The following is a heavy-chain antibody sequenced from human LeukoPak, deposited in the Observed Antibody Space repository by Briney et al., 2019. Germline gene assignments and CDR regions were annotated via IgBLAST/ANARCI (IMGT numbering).Heavy chain of an antibody. V-gene: IGHV3-48*03. J-gene: IGHJ5*02. CDR2: ITISGHTK. Sequence: PGGSLRLSCAASGFDLNTYEMNWVRQAAGKGLEWIADITISGHTKNYADSVKDRFTISRDNAGTSLYLQMNSLRVEDTGVYYCARGDPHADLWGQGTLVTVSS. CDR3: ARGDPHADL. CDR1: GFDLNTYE.